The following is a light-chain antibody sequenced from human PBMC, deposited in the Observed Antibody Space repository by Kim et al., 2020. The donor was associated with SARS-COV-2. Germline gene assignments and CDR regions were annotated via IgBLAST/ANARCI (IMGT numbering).Light chain of an antibody. CDR3: SSRDSSGSHGA. J-gene: IGLJ2*01. Sequence: SSELTQDPAMSVALGQTVNITCQGDSLTRYSASWYQQKPGQAPLLVIYDKNNRPSGIPDRFSGSSSRNTASLTITGAQAEDEVDYYCSSRDSSGSHGAFG. CDR2: DKN. CDR1: SLTRYS. V-gene: IGLV3-19*01.